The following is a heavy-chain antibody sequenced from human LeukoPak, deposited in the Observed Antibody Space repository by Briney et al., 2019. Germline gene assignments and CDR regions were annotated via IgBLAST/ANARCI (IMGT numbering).Heavy chain of an antibody. V-gene: IGHV3-23*01. J-gene: IGHJ4*02. CDR3: AKDGGYCSSTSCYFDY. CDR1: GFTFSSYA. Sequence: GGSLRLSCAVSGFTFSSYAMSWVRQAPGEGLEWVSAISGSGGSTYYADSVKGRFTISRDNSKNTLYLQMNSLRAEDTAVYYCAKDGGYCSSTSCYFDYWGQGTLVTVSS. CDR2: ISGSGGST. D-gene: IGHD2-2*01.